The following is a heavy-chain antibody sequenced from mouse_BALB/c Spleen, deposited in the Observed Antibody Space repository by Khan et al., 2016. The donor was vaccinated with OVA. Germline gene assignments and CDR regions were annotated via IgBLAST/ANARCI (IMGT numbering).Heavy chain of an antibody. V-gene: IGHV2-6-5*01. CDR1: GFSLTDYG. CDR2: IWGGGST. Sequence: VQLVETGPGLVAPSQSLSITCTVSGFSLTDYGVSWIRQPPGKGLEWLGVIWGGGSTYYNSALKSRLSISKDNSKSQVYLKMSSLQTDDTAVYYCAKGVWSYYYALDYWGQGTSVTVSS. CDR3: AKGVWSYYYALDY. J-gene: IGHJ4*01.